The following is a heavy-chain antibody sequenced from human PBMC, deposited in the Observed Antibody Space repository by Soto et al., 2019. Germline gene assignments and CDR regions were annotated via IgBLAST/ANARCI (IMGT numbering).Heavy chain of an antibody. D-gene: IGHD6-13*01. CDR2: IRSKAYGGTT. CDR3: TRAGLLGYTPDAFDI. V-gene: IGHV3-49*03. CDR1: GFTFGDYA. J-gene: IGHJ3*02. Sequence: PGGSLRLSCTASGFTFGDYAMSWFRQAPGKGLEWVGFIRSKAYGGTTEYAASVKGRFTISRDDSKSIAYLQMNSLKTEDTAVYYCTRAGLLGYTPDAFDIWGQGTMVTVSS.